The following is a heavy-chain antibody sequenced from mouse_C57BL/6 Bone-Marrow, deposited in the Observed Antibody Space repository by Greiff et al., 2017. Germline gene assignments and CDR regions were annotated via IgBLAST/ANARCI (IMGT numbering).Heavy chain of an antibody. CDR3: ANPVVADFDY. J-gene: IGHJ2*01. D-gene: IGHD1-1*01. CDR1: GFNIKDDY. CDR2: IDPENGDT. Sequence: VQLQQSGAELVRPGASVKLSCTASGFNIKDDYMHWVKQRPEQGLEWIGWIDPENGDTEYASKFQGKATITADTSSNTAYLQLSSLTSEDTAVSYCANPVVADFDYWGQGTTLTVSS. V-gene: IGHV14-4*01.